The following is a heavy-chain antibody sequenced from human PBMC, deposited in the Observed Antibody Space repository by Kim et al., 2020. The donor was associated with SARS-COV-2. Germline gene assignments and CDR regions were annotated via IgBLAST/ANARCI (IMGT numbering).Heavy chain of an antibody. Sequence: YAQKFQGRVTMARDTSISAAYMELSRLRSDDTAVCYCARDTSYGSGSFDYWGQGTLVTVSS. V-gene: IGHV1-2*02. D-gene: IGHD3-10*01. CDR3: ARDTSYGSGSFDY. J-gene: IGHJ4*02.